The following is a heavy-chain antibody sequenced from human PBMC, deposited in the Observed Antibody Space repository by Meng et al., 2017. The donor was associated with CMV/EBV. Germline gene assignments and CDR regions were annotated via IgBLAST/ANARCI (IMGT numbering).Heavy chain of an antibody. J-gene: IGHJ5*02. Sequence: SETLSLTCTVSGGSVSSGSYYWSWIRQPPGKGLEWIGYIYYSGSTNYNPSLKSRVTISVDTSKNQFSLKLSSVTAADTAVYYCARQTSSYYDFWSGFNWLDPWGQGTLVTVSS. D-gene: IGHD3-3*01. CDR1: GGSVSSGSYY. V-gene: IGHV4-61*01. CDR3: ARQTSSYYDFWSGFNWLDP. CDR2: IYYSGST.